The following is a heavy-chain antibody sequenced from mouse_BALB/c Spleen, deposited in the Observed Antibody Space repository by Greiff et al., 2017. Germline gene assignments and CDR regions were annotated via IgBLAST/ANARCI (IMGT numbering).Heavy chain of an antibody. CDR2: IWGDGST. D-gene: IGHD3-2*01. J-gene: IGHJ4*01. CDR1: GFSLTGYG. Sequence: VQLQQSGPGLVAPSQSLSITCTVSGFSLTGYGVNWVRQPPGKGLEWLGMIWGDGSTDYNSALKSRLSISKDNSKSQVFLKMNSLQTDDTARYYCARDRQLGRYAMDYWGQGTSVTVSS. CDR3: ARDRQLGRYAMDY. V-gene: IGHV2-6-7*01.